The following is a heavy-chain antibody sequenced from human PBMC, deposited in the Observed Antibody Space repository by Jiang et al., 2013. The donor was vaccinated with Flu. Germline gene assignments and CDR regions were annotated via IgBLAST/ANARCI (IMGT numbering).Heavy chain of an antibody. D-gene: IGHD6-19*01. Sequence: SGPGLVKPSETLSLTCTVSGGSISSSSYYWGWIRQPPGKGLEWIGNIYYSGTTYYNSSLKSRVTISVDTSKNQFSLKLSPVTAADTAVYFCARPDSSGWHGAGAFDIWGQGTMVTVSS. CDR1: GGSISSSSYY. J-gene: IGHJ3*02. V-gene: IGHV4-39*01. CDR2: IYYSGTT. CDR3: ARPDSSGWHGAGAFDI.